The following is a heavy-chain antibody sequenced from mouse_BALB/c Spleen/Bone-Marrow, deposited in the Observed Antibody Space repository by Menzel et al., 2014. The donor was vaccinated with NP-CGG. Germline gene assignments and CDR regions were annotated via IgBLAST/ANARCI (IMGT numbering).Heavy chain of an antibody. J-gene: IGHJ3*01. CDR1: GFDFSGFW. V-gene: IGHV4-1*02. CDR3: ARLGYYGGFAY. Sequence: EVKLVESGGSLVQPGGSLKLSCAASGFDFSGFWMGWVRQAPGKGLEWIGEINPDSSTVNYAPSLKDRFVISRDNAKNTLYLQVSKVRSEDTALYYCARLGYYGGFAYWGQGTLVTV. D-gene: IGHD2-3*01. CDR2: INPDSSTV.